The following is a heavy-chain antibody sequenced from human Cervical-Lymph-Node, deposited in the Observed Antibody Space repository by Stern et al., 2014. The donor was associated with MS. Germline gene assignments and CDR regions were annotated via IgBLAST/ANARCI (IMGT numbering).Heavy chain of an antibody. CDR1: VFTFSSYS. V-gene: IGHV3-21*01. CDR2: ISSSSSYI. CDR3: ARDFYGDYWYFDL. J-gene: IGHJ2*01. Sequence: MQLVQSGGGLVKPGGSLRLSCAASVFTFSSYSLNWVRQAPGKGLEWVSFISSSSSYIYYADSVKGRFTISRDNAKNSLYLQMNSLRAEDTAVYYCARDFYGDYWYFDLWGRGTLVTVSS. D-gene: IGHD4-17*01.